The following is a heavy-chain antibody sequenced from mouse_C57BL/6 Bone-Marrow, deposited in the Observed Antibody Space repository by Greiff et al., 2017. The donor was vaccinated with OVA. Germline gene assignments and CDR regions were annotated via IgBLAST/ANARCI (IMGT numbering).Heavy chain of an antibody. J-gene: IGHJ4*01. CDR2: IWSGGST. CDR3: ARFYDGLRGDAMDY. CDR1: GFSLTSYG. V-gene: IGHV2-2*01. Sequence: QVQLQQSGPGLVQPSQSLSITCSVSGFSLTSYGVHWVRQSPGKGLAWLGVIWSGGSTDSTAAFISRLSISKDNSKSQVFFKMNSLQADDTAIYYCARFYDGLRGDAMDYWGQGTSVTVSS. D-gene: IGHD2-3*01.